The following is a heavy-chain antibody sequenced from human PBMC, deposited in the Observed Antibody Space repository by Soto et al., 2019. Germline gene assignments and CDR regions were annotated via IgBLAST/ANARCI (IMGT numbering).Heavy chain of an antibody. Sequence: SLRLSCTASGFTFGDYAMSWFRQALGTGLEWVGFIRSKAYGGTTEYAAPVKGRSTISRDDSKSIAYLQMTSLKIEDTAVYYCAFPYYESSGYYVDYYYGMDVWGHGTTVTVSS. D-gene: IGHD3-22*01. V-gene: IGHV3-49*03. J-gene: IGHJ6*02. CDR2: IRSKAYGGTT. CDR3: AFPYYESSGYYVDYYYGMDV. CDR1: GFTFGDYA.